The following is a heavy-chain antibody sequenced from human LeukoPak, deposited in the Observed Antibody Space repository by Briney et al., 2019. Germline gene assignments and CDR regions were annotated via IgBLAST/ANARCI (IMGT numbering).Heavy chain of an antibody. J-gene: IGHJ4*02. CDR3: ARDVPYYYDSSGYYSPFDC. CDR2: INTGGGT. D-gene: IGHD3-22*01. CDR1: GFTFSTYT. V-gene: IGHV3-23*01. Sequence: GGSLRLSCAASGFTFSTYTMSWVRQAPGKGLEWVSAINTGGGTSSADSVKGRFTISRDNSKNTVDLLMNSLRAEDTAIYYCARDVPYYYDSSGYYSPFDCWGQGTLVTVSS.